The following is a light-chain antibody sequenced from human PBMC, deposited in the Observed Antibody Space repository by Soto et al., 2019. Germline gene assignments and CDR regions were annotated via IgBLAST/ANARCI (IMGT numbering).Light chain of an antibody. CDR1: QSVGSS. Sequence: EIVLTQSPATLSLSPGERATLSCRASQSVGSSLAWYQQKPGQAPRLLILRASDRPTAIPDRFSGSGFGTDFTLTISSLEPEDFAVYYCQQSSNGATFGPGTKVDGK. J-gene: IGKJ3*01. CDR2: RAS. V-gene: IGKV3-11*01. CDR3: QQSSNGAT.